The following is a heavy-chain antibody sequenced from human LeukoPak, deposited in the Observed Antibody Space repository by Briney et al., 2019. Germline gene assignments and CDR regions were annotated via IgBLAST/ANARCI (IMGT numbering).Heavy chain of an antibody. CDR3: ARGPLRLGYCSGGSCYHFDY. D-gene: IGHD2-15*01. V-gene: IGHV1-69*13. CDR2: IIPIFGTA. Sequence: SVKVSCKASGGTFSSYAISWVRQAPGQGLEWMGGIIPIFGTANHAQKFQGRVTITADESTSTAYMELSSLRSEDTAVYYCARGPLRLGYCSGGSCYHFDYWGQGTLVTVSS. J-gene: IGHJ4*02. CDR1: GGTFSSYA.